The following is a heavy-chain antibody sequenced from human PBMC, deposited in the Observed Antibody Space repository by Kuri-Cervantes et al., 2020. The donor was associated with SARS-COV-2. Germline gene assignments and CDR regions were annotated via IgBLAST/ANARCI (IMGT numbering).Heavy chain of an antibody. CDR1: GGTFSSYT. D-gene: IGHD2-15*01. CDR3: ARYCGGKRPYFDY. CDR2: IIPILGIA. V-gene: IGHV1-69*02. J-gene: IGHJ4*02. Sequence: SVKVSCKASGGTFSSYTISWVRQAPGQGLEWMGRIIPILGIANYAQKFQGRVTITADKSTSTAYMELSSLRSEDTAVYYCARYCGGKRPYFDYWGQGTLVTVS.